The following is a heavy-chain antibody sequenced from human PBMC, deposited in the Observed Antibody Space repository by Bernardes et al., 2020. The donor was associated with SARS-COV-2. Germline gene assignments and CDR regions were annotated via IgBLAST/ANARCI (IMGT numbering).Heavy chain of an antibody. Sequence: SETLSLTCTVSGGSISDTSYNWGWIRQSPGKGLEWIASIYYTGRTYYNPSLKSRVTISVDTSKNQFSLKVSSMTAADTGLYYCARVVFGYFDYWGQGALNTVSA. V-gene: IGHV4-39*01. D-gene: IGHD3-16*01. J-gene: IGHJ4*02. CDR1: GGSISDTSYN. CDR3: ARVVFGYFDY. CDR2: IYYTGRT.